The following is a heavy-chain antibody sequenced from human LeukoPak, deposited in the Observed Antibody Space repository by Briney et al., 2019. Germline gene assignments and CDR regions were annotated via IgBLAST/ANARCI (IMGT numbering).Heavy chain of an antibody. CDR3: ATDADCTNGVCPLSY. V-gene: IGHV1-24*01. CDR2: FDPEDGET. CDR1: GYTLTELS. Sequence: PPASVKVSCKVSGYTLTELSMHWVRQAPGKGLEWMGGFDPEDGETIYAQKFQGRVTMTEDTSTDTAYMELSSLRSEDTAVYYCATDADCTNGVCPLSYWGQGTLVTVSS. D-gene: IGHD2-8*01. J-gene: IGHJ4*02.